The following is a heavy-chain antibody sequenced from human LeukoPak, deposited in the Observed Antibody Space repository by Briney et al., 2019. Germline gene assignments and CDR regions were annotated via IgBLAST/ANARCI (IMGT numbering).Heavy chain of an antibody. CDR1: GFTFSSYS. CDR2: ISSSSSYI. CDR3: ARDRLRIMTNGMDV. J-gene: IGHJ6*02. Sequence: GESLRLSCAASGFTFSSYSMNWVRQAPGKGLEWVSSISSSSSYIYYADSVKGRFTISRDNAKNSLYLQMNSLRAEDTAVYYCARDRLRIMTNGMDVWGQGTTVTVSS. V-gene: IGHV3-21*01. D-gene: IGHD3-16*01.